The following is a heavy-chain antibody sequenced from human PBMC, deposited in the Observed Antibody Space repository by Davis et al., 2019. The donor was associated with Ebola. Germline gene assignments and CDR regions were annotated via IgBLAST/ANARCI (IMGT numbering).Heavy chain of an antibody. J-gene: IGHJ5*02. CDR2: IYYSGST. V-gene: IGHV4-59*08. CDR3: ARQLGVVPAAVGGWFDP. D-gene: IGHD2-2*01. Sequence: PGGSLRLSCAASGFTFSSYAMSWVRQHPGKGLEWIGYIYYSGSTYYNPSLKSRVTISVDTSKNQFSLKLSSVTAADTAVYYCARQLGVVPAAVGGWFDPWGQGTLVTVSS. CDR1: GFTFSSYA.